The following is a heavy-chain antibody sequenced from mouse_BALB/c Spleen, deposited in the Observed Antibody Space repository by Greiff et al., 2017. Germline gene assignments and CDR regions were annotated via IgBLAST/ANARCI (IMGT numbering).Heavy chain of an antibody. Sequence: QVQLQQSGAELVRPGTSVKMSCKAAGYTFTNYWIGWVKQRPGHGLEWIGDIYPGGGYTNYNEKFKGKAILTADTSSSTAYMQLSRLTSEDSAIYYSAREDGNWGAMDYWGQGTSVTVSS. CDR3: AREDGNWGAMDY. CDR1: GYTFTNYW. D-gene: IGHD2-1*01. V-gene: IGHV1-63*02. J-gene: IGHJ4*01. CDR2: IYPGGGYT.